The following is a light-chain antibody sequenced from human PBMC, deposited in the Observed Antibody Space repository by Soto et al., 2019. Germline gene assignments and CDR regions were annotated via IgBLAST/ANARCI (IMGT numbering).Light chain of an antibody. V-gene: IGLV2-8*01. CDR2: EVS. Sequence: QSALTQPPSASGSPGQSVTISCTGTSSDVGGYNYVSWYQQHPGKAPKLMISEVSNRPSGVPDRFSGSKSGNTASLTVSGLQAEDEADYYCSSFAGNNHVVFGGGTKLTVL. CDR1: SSDVGGYNY. CDR3: SSFAGNNHVV. J-gene: IGLJ2*01.